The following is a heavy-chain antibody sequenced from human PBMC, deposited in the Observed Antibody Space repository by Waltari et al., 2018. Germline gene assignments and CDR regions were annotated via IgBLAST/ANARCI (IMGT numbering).Heavy chain of an antibody. Sequence: QVQLQESGPGLVKPSQTLSLTCTVSGDSITSNRFYWNWVRQPTGKGLEWIGRFHISVYINYNPSLKSRVTISRDTSKKQFFLKLTSVTAADTAFYYCVREVTKVELGRRLPHFFDSWGQGTLVTVSS. D-gene: IGHD7-27*01. J-gene: IGHJ5*01. CDR1: GDSITSNRFY. V-gene: IGHV4-61*02. CDR3: VREVTKVELGRRLPHFFDS. CDR2: FHISVYI.